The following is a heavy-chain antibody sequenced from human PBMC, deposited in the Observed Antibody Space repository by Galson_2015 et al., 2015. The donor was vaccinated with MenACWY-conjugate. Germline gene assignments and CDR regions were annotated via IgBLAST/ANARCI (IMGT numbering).Heavy chain of an antibody. J-gene: IGHJ4*02. D-gene: IGHD2-15*01. CDR2: IWSDGSNK. CDR3: AGGWWDLDY. V-gene: IGHV3-33*01. CDR1: GFTFSSYG. Sequence: SLRLSCAASGFTFSSYGMHWVRQAPGKGLEWVAVIWSDGSNKYSADSVKGRFTISRDNSKNTLYLQMNNLRAEDTAVYYCAGGWWDLDYWGQGSLVTVSS.